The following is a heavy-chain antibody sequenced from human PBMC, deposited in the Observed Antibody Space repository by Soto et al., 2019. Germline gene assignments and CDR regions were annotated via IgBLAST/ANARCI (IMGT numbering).Heavy chain of an antibody. V-gene: IGHV4-30-4*08. CDR2: IYYSGST. J-gene: IGHJ5*02. CDR1: GGSISSGGYS. D-gene: IGHD3-3*01. CDR3: ARGLYDFWSGYYTNWFDP. Sequence: SETLSLTCAVSGGSISSGGYSWSWIRQPPGKGLEWIGYIYYSGSTYYNPSLKSRVTISVDTSKNQFSLKLSSVTAADTAVYYCARGLYDFWSGYYTNWFDPWGQGTLVTVSS.